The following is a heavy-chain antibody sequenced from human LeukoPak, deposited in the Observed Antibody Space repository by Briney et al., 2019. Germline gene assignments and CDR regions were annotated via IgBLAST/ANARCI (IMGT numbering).Heavy chain of an antibody. CDR3: VREARGYHYTYFDY. CDR1: GFTRGRHD. D-gene: IGHD5-18*01. CDR2: LASGSQT. J-gene: IGHJ4*02. Sequence: QSGGSLRLSCTASGFTRGRHDIHWVRQTTGKGLEWVAALASGSQTFYAGSVKGRFTVSRDDAKNSLYLQMNSLRAGDTAVYYCVREARGYHYTYFDYWGQGTLVTVSS. V-gene: IGHV3-13*01.